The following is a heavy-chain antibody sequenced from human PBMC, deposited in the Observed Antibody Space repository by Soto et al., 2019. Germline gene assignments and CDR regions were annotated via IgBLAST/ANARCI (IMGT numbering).Heavy chain of an antibody. J-gene: IGHJ1*01. D-gene: IGHD3-16*01. CDR1: GFTFSSDA. CDR3: AKEGSGELGATLRFHA. V-gene: IGHV3-23*01. CDR2: IDNSGGST. Sequence: GGSLRLSCAASGFTFSSDAMGWVRQAPGKGLEWVSTIDNSGGSTHYADSVKGRFTISRDNSKNTVYLQMNSLRAEDTAVYYCAKEGSGELGATLRFHAWGKATLVTVS.